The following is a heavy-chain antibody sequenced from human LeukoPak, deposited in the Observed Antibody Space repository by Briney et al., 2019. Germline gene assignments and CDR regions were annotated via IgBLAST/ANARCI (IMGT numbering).Heavy chain of an antibody. CDR2: ISAYNGNT. V-gene: IGHV1-18*01. J-gene: IGHJ4*02. CDR3: ARESYYDSSGYYFLRGAFPDY. D-gene: IGHD3-22*01. Sequence: ASVKVSCKASGYTFTSYGISWVRQAPGQGLEWMGWISAYNGNTNYAQKLQGRVTMTTDTSTSTAYMELRSLRSDDTAVYYCARESYYDSSGYYFLRGAFPDYWGQGTLVTVSS. CDR1: GYTFTSYG.